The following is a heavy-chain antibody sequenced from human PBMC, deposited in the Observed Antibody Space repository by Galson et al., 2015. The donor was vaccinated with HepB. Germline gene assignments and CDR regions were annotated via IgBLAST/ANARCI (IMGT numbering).Heavy chain of an antibody. V-gene: IGHV4-31*03. CDR1: GASIRSRGFY. Sequence: TLSLTCTVSGASIRSRGFYWSWIRQHPGKGLEWIGYIFHSGSAYYNPSFKSRITMSIDTSKNQFSLKLRSVTAADTAVYYCARDVDWNWFDPWGQGTQVTVSS. J-gene: IGHJ5*02. CDR3: ARDVDWNWFDP. CDR2: IFHSGSA. D-gene: IGHD3-9*01.